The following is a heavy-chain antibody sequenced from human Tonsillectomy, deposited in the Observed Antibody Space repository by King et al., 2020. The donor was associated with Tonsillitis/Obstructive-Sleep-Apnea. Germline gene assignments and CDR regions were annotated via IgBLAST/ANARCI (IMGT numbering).Heavy chain of an antibody. CDR2: ISAYNGHT. V-gene: IGHV1-18*01. CDR3: ARDSMSHYYDSSGYYPFEY. D-gene: IGHD3-22*01. Sequence: QLVQSGAEVKKPGASVKVSCKASGYTFTNYGISWVRQAPGQGLEWMGWISAYNGHTNYALKLQGRVTMTTDTSTSTAYMELRSLRSDDTDGYYCARDSMSHYYDSSGYYPFEYWGQGTLVTVSS. J-gene: IGHJ4*02. CDR1: GYTFTNYG.